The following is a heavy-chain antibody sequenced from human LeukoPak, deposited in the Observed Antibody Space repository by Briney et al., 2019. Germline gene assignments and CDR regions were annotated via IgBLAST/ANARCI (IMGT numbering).Heavy chain of an antibody. CDR1: GYTFTGYY. CDR2: INPNSGGT. Sequence: GASVKVSCKASGYTFTGYYMHWVRQAPGQGLEWMGWINPNSGGTNYAQKFQGRVTMTRDTSISTAYMELSRLRSDDTAVYYCARDLSATGSITMMMLDYWGQGTLVNVSS. CDR3: ARDLSATGSITMMMLDY. D-gene: IGHD3-22*01. J-gene: IGHJ4*02. V-gene: IGHV1-2*02.